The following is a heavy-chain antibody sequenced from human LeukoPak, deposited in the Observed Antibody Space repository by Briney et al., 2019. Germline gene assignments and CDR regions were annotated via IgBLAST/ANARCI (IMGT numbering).Heavy chain of an antibody. CDR2: ISGSGGNT. D-gene: IGHD6-19*01. Sequence: PGGSLRLSCAASGFTFSSYAMSWVRQAPGKGLEWVSAISGSGGNTYHADSVKGRFTISRDSSKNTLYLQMNSLRAEDTAVYYSAKAYYNSGWFEYWGQGTLVTVSS. J-gene: IGHJ4*02. CDR3: AKAYYNSGWFEY. CDR1: GFTFSSYA. V-gene: IGHV3-23*01.